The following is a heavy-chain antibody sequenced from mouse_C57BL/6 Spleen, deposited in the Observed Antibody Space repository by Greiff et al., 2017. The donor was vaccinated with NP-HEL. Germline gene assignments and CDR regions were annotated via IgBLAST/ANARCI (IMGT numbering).Heavy chain of an antibody. CDR1: GYSFTGYY. V-gene: IGHV1-31*01. CDR3: AIGYSKGDFDY. CDR2: IYPYNGVS. J-gene: IGHJ2*01. Sequence: EVQLQQSGPELVKPGASVKISCKASGYSFTGYYMHWVKQSHGNILDWIGYIYPYNGVSSYNQKFKGKATLTVDKSSSTAYMQLSSLTSEDSAVYYCAIGYSKGDFDYWGQGTTLTVSS. D-gene: IGHD2-5*01.